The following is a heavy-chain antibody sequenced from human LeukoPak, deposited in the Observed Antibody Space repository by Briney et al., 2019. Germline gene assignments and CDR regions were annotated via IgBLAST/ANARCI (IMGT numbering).Heavy chain of an antibody. CDR1: GYTFTSYE. Sequence: ASVKVSCKASGYTFTSYEINWVRQATGQRLEWLGWMSPNSGNTGYAQKFQGRVTMTRSTALSTAYMELSSLKSDDTAVYYCTRGPPNWGYDFWGQGTLVTVSS. V-gene: IGHV1-8*01. D-gene: IGHD3/OR15-3a*01. J-gene: IGHJ4*02. CDR3: TRGPPNWGYDF. CDR2: MSPNSGNT.